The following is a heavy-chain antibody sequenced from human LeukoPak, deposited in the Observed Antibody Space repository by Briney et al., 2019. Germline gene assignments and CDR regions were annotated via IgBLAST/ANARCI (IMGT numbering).Heavy chain of an antibody. D-gene: IGHD1-14*01. V-gene: IGHV4-59*01. CDR1: GGSISSYY. CDR2: SYNNGST. Sequence: SETLSLTCTVSGGSISSYYWSWIRQPPGKGLEWIGFSYNNGSTNYNPSLKSRVTISVDMSKNQFSLKLSSVTAADTAVYYCSRAEKYDGGPETFYFFEYWGQGILVTVSS. CDR3: SRAEKYDGGPETFYFFEY. J-gene: IGHJ4*02.